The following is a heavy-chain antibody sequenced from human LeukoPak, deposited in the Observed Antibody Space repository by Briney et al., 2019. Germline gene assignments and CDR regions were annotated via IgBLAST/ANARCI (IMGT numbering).Heavy chain of an antibody. D-gene: IGHD3-3*01. CDR2: IYYSGST. CDR1: GGSTSSGGYY. J-gene: IGHJ5*02. Sequence: NASETLSLTCTVSGGSTSSGGYYWSWIRQHPGKGLEWIGYIYYSGSTYYNPSLKSRVTISVDTSKNQFSLKLSSVTAADTAVYYCARQGDFWSGYYHNPWFDPWGQGTLVTVSS. CDR3: ARQGDFWSGYYHNPWFDP. V-gene: IGHV4-31*03.